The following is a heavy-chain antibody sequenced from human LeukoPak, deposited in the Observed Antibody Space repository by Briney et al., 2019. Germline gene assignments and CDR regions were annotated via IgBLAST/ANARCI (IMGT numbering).Heavy chain of an antibody. CDR3: ARVYYGSGRPEYYYYYYYMDV. CDR2: IKQDGSEK. V-gene: IGHV3-7*03. CDR1: GFTFSSYW. Sequence: PGGSLRLSCAASGFTFSSYWMSWVRQAPGKGLEWVANIKQDGSEKYYVDSVKGRFTISRDNAKNSLYLQMNSLRAEDTAVYYCARVYYGSGRPEYYYYYYYMDVWGKGTTVTISS. D-gene: IGHD3-10*01. J-gene: IGHJ6*03.